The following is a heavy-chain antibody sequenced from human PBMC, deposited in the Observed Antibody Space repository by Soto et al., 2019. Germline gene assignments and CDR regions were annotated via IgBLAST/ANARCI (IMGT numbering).Heavy chain of an antibody. CDR1: CGSISSYY. Sequence: SETLSLTCTVSCGSISSYYWSWIRQPPGKGLEWIGYIYYSGSTNYNPSLKSRVTISVDTSKNQFSLKLSSVTAADTAVYYRARHYTTDWFDPWGQGTLVTVSS. CDR3: ARHYTTDWFDP. V-gene: IGHV4-59*08. CDR2: IYYSGST. J-gene: IGHJ5*02. D-gene: IGHD4-17*01.